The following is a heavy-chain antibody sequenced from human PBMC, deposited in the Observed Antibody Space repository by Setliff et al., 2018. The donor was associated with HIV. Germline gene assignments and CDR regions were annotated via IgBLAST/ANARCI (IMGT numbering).Heavy chain of an antibody. Sequence: PSETLSLTCTVSGGSISSHCWSWIRQSPGKALEWIGYIYASGSIIYNPSLASRVTMSLDTPKNQFSLKLNSVTAADTAVYYCEAATVGEAGYYGIDVWGLGTTVTVSS. CDR3: EAATVGEAGYYGIDV. CDR2: IYASGSI. V-gene: IGHV4-59*11. CDR1: GGSISSHC. D-gene: IGHD1-26*01. J-gene: IGHJ6*02.